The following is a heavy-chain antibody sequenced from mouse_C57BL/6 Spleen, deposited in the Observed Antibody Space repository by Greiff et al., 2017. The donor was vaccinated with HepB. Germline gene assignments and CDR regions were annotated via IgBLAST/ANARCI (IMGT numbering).Heavy chain of an antibody. CDR1: GFNIKDDY. D-gene: IGHD1-1*01. V-gene: IGHV14-4*01. Sequence: VQLQQSGAELVRPGASVKLSCTASGFNIKDDYMHWVKQRPEQGLEWIGWIDPENGDTEYASKFQGKATITADTSSNTAYLQLSSLTSEDIAVYYCTTGYGDYWGQGTTLTVSS. CDR3: TTGYGDY. CDR2: IDPENGDT. J-gene: IGHJ2*01.